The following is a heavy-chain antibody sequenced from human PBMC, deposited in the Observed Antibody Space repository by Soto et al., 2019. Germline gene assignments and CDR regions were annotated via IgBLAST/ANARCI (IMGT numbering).Heavy chain of an antibody. CDR2: VYHSGSF. D-gene: IGHD6-13*01. Sequence: QVHLQESGPGLVKPSGTLSLICAVSGGSISTTDWGSWVRQPPGKGLEWSGEVYHSGSFNYNPSLKSRLTISVDKSKNQFSLNLSSVTVADTAVYYCATGPEYSSRWFSNWGQGTLVTVSS. CDR3: ATGPEYSSRWFSN. V-gene: IGHV4-4*02. CDR1: GGSISTTDW. J-gene: IGHJ4*02.